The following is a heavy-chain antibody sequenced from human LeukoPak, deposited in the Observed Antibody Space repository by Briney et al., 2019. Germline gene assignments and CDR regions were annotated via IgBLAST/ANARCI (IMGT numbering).Heavy chain of an antibody. Sequence: SETLSLTCTVSGGSISSSTYYWGWIRQPPGKGLEWIGNIFYSGSTYYYPSLKSRVTISVDTSKNQLSLKLSSVTAADTAVYYCARLGTGYSSTWSNDAFAIWGQGTVVTVSS. CDR1: GGSISSSTYY. D-gene: IGHD6-13*01. V-gene: IGHV4-39*01. J-gene: IGHJ3*02. CDR3: ARLGTGYSSTWSNDAFAI. CDR2: IFYSGST.